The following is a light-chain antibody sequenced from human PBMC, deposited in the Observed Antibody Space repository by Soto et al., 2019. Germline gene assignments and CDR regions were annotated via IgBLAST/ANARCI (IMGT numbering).Light chain of an antibody. CDR1: QSVRSN. CDR3: QKPNQRLIT. CDR2: GAS. V-gene: IGKV3-15*01. J-gene: IGKJ5*01. Sequence: IVMKQSRATRSVCPCERGRLSCRASQSVRSNLAWYQQKPGQAPRLLIYGASTRATGLPARFSGSGSGTDFTLTISSLQSEDSAVYYCQKPNQRLITFGQGRRL.